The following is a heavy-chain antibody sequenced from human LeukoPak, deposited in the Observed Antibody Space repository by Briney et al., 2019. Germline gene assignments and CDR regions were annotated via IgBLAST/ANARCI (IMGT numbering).Heavy chain of an antibody. Sequence: EGSVKVSRKASGYTFTSYGISWVRQAPGQGLEWMGWISAYNGNTNYAQKLQGRVTMTTDTSTSTAYMELRSLRSDDTAVYYCARDHCRGGRCRHDYWGQGTLVTVSS. D-gene: IGHD2-15*01. J-gene: IGHJ4*02. CDR3: ARDHCRGGRCRHDY. CDR2: ISAYNGNT. CDR1: GYTFTSYG. V-gene: IGHV1-18*01.